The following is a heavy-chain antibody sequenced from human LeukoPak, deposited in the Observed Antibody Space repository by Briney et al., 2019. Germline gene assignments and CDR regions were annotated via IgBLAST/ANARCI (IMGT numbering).Heavy chain of an antibody. CDR3: ARAQDHYDVGKFWYFDL. J-gene: IGHJ2*01. Sequence: SETLSPTCTVSGGSISSYYWSWIRQPPGKGLEWIGYIYYSGSTNYNPSLKSRVTISVDTSKNQFSLKLSSVTAADTAVYYCARAQDHYDVGKFWYFDLWGRGILVTVSS. CDR1: GGSISSYY. D-gene: IGHD3-22*01. V-gene: IGHV4-59*01. CDR2: IYYSGST.